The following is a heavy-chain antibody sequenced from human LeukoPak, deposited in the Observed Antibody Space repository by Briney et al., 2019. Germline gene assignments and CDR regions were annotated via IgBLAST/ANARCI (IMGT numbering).Heavy chain of an antibody. CDR3: ARADRGYSYGSIDY. CDR2: IKQDGSEK. D-gene: IGHD5-18*01. J-gene: IGHJ4*02. CDR1: GFTLSSYW. Sequence: SGGSLRLSCAASGFTLSSYWMSWVRQAPGKGLEWVANIKQDGSEKYYVDSVKGRFTISRDNAKNSLYLQMNSLRAEDTAVYYCARADRGYSYGSIDYWGQGTLVTVSS. V-gene: IGHV3-7*01.